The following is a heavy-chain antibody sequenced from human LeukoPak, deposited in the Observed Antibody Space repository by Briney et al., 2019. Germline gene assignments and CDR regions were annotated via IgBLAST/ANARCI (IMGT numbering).Heavy chain of an antibody. V-gene: IGHV3-48*01. CDR2: ISSSGSII. CDR3: ARSSYYSDY. Sequence: GGSLRLSCAASGFTFSSYTMNWVRQAPGKGLEWVSYISSSGSIIYYADSVKGRFTISRDNAKNSLYLQMNSLRAEDTAVYYCARSSYYSDYWGQGALVTVSS. CDR1: GFTFSSYT. J-gene: IGHJ4*02.